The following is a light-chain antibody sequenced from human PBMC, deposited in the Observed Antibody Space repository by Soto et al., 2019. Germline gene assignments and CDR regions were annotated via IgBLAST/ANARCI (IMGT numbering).Light chain of an antibody. J-gene: IGKJ5*01. V-gene: IGKV1-33*01. CDR1: QNINNY. CDR2: DAS. CDR3: QQYENLPT. Sequence: DIHMNQSPSSLSASVGYTVTITFQASQNINNYLNWYQQKPGRAPKLLIYDASNLEAGVPSRFRGSGSGTDFTFTISRLQPEDIATYYCQQYENLPTFGQGTRLEIK.